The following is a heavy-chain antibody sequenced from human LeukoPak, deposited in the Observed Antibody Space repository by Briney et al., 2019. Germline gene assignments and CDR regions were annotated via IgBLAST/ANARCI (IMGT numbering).Heavy chain of an antibody. CDR2: IYTSGST. Sequence: SETLSLTCTVSGGSISSYYWSWIRQPAGKGLEWIGRIYTSGSTNYNPSLKSRVTISVDKSKNQFSLKLSSVTAADTAVYYCARESVWQGIAAWGYYYYYMDVWGKGTTVTVSS. V-gene: IGHV4-4*07. J-gene: IGHJ6*03. D-gene: IGHD6-13*01. CDR1: GGSISSYY. CDR3: ARESVWQGIAAWGYYYYYMDV.